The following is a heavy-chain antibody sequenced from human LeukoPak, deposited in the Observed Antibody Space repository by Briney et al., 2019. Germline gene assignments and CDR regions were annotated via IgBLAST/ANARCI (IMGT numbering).Heavy chain of an antibody. Sequence: GGSLRLSCAASGFTFSSYWMSWVRQAPGKELEWVANIKGDGSDKNFVDSMKGRFTISRDNAKNSLYLQMNSLRAEDTAVYFCARVFVGENFDYWGQGTLVTVSS. CDR3: ARVFVGENFDY. V-gene: IGHV3-7*04. J-gene: IGHJ4*02. CDR1: GFTFSSYW. D-gene: IGHD3-10*02. CDR2: IKGDGSDK.